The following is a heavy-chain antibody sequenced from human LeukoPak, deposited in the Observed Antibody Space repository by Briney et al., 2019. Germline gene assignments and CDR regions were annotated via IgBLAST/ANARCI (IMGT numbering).Heavy chain of an antibody. J-gene: IGHJ4*02. D-gene: IGHD6-6*01. V-gene: IGHV1-18*01. CDR1: GSTFTIYG. Sequence: GASVKVSCKTSGSTFTIYGISWVRQAPGQGLEWMGLISAYGNTNYAQNLQGRVTMTTDTSTSTAYMELRSLRSDDTAVYYCARIQSRIIAARPGNPAFDYWGRGTLVTVSS. CDR2: ISAYGNT. CDR3: ARIQSRIIAARPGNPAFDY.